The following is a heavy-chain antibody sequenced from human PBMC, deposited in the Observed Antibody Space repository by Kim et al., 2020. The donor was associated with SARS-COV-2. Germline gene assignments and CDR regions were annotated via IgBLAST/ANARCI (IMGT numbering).Heavy chain of an antibody. J-gene: IGHJ5*02. CDR1: GGSISSSSYY. CDR2: IYYSGST. D-gene: IGHD2-2*01. Sequence: SETLSLTCTVSGGSISSSSYYWGWIRQPPGKGLEWIGSIYYSGSTYYNPSLKSRVTISVDTSKNQFSLKLSSVTAADTAVYYCAREGRGYCSSTSCSDRFDPWGQGTLVTVSS. CDR3: AREGRGYCSSTSCSDRFDP. V-gene: IGHV4-39*02.